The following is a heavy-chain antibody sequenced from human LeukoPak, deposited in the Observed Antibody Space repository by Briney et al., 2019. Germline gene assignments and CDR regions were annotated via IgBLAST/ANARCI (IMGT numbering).Heavy chain of an antibody. CDR1: GFTFSSYA. V-gene: IGHV3-64D*09. Sequence: GGSLRLSCSASGFTFSSYAMHWVRQAPGKGLEYVSAISTNGGGTYYADSVTGRFTISRDNSMNTLYLQMSSLRPEDTAVYYCVKDRGTGVFDYWGQGTLVTVSS. J-gene: IGHJ4*02. CDR2: ISTNGGGT. D-gene: IGHD4-23*01. CDR3: VKDRGTGVFDY.